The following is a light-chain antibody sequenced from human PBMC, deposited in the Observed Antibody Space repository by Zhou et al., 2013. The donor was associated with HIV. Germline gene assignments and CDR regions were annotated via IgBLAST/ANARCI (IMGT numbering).Light chain of an antibody. Sequence: AIRMTQSPSSFSASTGDRVTITCRASQGISSYLAWYQQKPGKAPKLLIYAASTLQSGVPSRFSGSGSGTDFTLTISCLQSEDFATYYCQQYYSYPITFGGGTEGGDQT. CDR1: QGISSY. V-gene: IGKV1-8*01. CDR2: AAS. CDR3: QQYYSYPIT. J-gene: IGKJ4*01.